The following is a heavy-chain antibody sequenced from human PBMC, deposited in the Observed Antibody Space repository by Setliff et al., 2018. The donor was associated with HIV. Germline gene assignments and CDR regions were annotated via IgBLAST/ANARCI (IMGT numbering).Heavy chain of an antibody. J-gene: IGHJ3*02. Sequence: ASVKVSCKASGYTFTGNYMHWVRQAPGQGLEWMGRINPNSGGTNYAQKFQGRDTMTRDTSISTAYMELNRLKSDDTAVYYCATKLYCTNGVCLDAFDIWGQGTMVTVSS. CDR2: INPNSGGT. D-gene: IGHD2-8*01. CDR3: ATKLYCTNGVCLDAFDI. CDR1: GYTFTGNY. V-gene: IGHV1-2*06.